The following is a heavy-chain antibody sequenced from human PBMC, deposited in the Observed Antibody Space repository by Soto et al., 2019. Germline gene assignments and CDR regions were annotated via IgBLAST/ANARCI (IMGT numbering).Heavy chain of an antibody. D-gene: IGHD3-10*01. CDR2: VSSSSSYI. CDR1: GFTFSGHT. Sequence: EVQLVESGGGLVKPGGSLRLSCAASGFTFSGHTINWVRQAPGKGLEWGSSVSSSSSYIYYADSVKGRFTVSRDNAEKSLYLQMNSLRAEDTAIYYCARCMGFDGSGYAFFDSWGPGTLVTVSS. CDR3: ARCMGFDGSGYAFFDS. V-gene: IGHV3-21*01. J-gene: IGHJ4*02.